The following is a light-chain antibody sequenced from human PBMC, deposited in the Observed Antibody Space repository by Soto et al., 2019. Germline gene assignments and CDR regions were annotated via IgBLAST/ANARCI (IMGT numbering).Light chain of an antibody. V-gene: IGKV1-5*01. CDR2: DAS. Sequence: DIQMTQSPSTLSASVGDRVTITCRASQSISSWLAWYQQKPGKAPKLLNYDASSLESGVPSRFSGSGSGTEFTLTISSLQPDDFATYYCQQYNSYSWTFGQGTKVDIK. CDR3: QQYNSYSWT. J-gene: IGKJ1*01. CDR1: QSISSW.